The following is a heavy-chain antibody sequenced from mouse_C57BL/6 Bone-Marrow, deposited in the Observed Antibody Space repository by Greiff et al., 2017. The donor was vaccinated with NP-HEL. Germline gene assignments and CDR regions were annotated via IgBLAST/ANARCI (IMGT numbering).Heavy chain of an antibody. J-gene: IGHJ2*01. V-gene: IGHV1-64*01. CDR3: AREVPYYFDY. D-gene: IGHD2-14*01. CDR2: IHPNSGST. CDR1: GYTFTSYW. Sequence: VQLQQSGAELVKPGASVKLSCKASGYTFTSYWMHWVKQRPGQGLEWIGMIHPNSGSTNYNEKFKSKATLTVDKSSSTAYMQLSSLTSEDSAVYYCAREVPYYFDYWGQGTTLTVSS.